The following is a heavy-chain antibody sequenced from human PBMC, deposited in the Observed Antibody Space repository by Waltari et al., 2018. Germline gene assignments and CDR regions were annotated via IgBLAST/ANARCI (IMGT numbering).Heavy chain of an antibody. J-gene: IGHJ5*02. Sequence: QVQLHESGPGLVEPSQTLSLTCSVSGGSVGSGGYFWSVVRQPPGKGLEWIGHFYSTGLPYYNPSLKSLASISFDKSKNQFSLNLSSVTAADTAVYFCARLLGSSWYLNWFDPWGQGLLVTVSS. CDR3: ARLLGSSWYLNWFDP. D-gene: IGHD6-13*01. V-gene: IGHV4-31*01. CDR1: GGSVGSGGYF. CDR2: FYSTGLP.